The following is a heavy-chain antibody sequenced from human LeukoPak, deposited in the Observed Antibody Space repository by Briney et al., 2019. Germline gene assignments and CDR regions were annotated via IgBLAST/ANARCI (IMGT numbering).Heavy chain of an antibody. CDR1: GFTFSSYA. V-gene: IGHV3-23*01. J-gene: IGHJ4*02. CDR2: ISGSGGAT. D-gene: IGHD3-10*01. Sequence: GGSLRLSCAASGFTFSSYAMNWVREAPGKGLEWVSAISGSGGATYYADSVKGRFTMSRDNSKNTLYLQMNSLRAEDTAVYYCAKGAYYHGSGRYFDYWGQGTLVTVSS. CDR3: AKGAYYHGSGRYFDY.